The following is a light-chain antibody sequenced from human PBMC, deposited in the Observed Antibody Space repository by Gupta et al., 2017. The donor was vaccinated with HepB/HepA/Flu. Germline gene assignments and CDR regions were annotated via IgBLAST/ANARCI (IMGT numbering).Light chain of an antibody. Sequence: EIVLTQSPGTLSLSPGERATLSCRASQSVSSRYLAWYQQKPGQAPRLLIYGASSSATGIPDRFGGSGSGTDFTLTIMRLEPEDFAVYYWQQYVSSLTFGGGTKVDIK. CDR2: GAS. CDR3: QQYVSSLT. J-gene: IGKJ4*01. V-gene: IGKV3-20*01. CDR1: QSVSSRY.